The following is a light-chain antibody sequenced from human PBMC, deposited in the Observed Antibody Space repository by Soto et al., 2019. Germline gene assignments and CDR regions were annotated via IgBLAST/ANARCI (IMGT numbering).Light chain of an antibody. CDR1: QSVGTF. V-gene: IGKV3-11*01. Sequence: EVVLTHSPVTLSLSPGERATLSCRASQSVGTFLAWYQQKPGQAPRLIIYDTSNRATGIPARFSGNGSGTDFALTISSVEPSDFAVYFCQHRTNWPRTFGQGTKLDI. CDR2: DTS. CDR3: QHRTNWPRT. J-gene: IGKJ2*01.